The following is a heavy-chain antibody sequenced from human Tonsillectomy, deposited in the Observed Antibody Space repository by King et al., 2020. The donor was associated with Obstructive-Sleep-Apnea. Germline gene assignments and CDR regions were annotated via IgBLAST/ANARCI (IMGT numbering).Heavy chain of an antibody. CDR2: IRYDGSNK. CDR1: GFTFSSYG. Sequence: VQLVESGGGVVQPGGSLRLSCAASGFTFSSYGMHWVRQAPGKGLEWVAFIRYDGSNKYYADSVKGRFTISRDNSKNTLYLQMNSLRAEDTAVYYCAKDDYDGSGSYARQNWYFDLWGRGTLVTVSS. J-gene: IGHJ2*01. D-gene: IGHD3-10*01. CDR3: AKDDYDGSGSYARQNWYFDL. V-gene: IGHV3-30*02.